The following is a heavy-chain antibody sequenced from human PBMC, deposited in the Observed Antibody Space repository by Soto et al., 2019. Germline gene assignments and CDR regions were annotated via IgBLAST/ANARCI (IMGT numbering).Heavy chain of an antibody. CDR1: GYIFNSYY. Sequence: GASVTVACTASGYIFNSYYIHWVRQAPGQGLEWMGWINPFDGSRMFAQSFQGRVTMTRDTSTSTVYMEVSSLRSEDTAVYSCSRVDPGETSPFDHWGQGTLVTVSS. V-gene: IGHV1-46*02. J-gene: IGHJ4*02. CDR3: SRVDPGETSPFDH. D-gene: IGHD3-10*01. CDR2: INPFDGSR.